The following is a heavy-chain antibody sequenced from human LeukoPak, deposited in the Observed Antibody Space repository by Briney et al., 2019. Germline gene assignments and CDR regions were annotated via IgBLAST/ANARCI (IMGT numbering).Heavy chain of an antibody. CDR3: ASHRVRLKAIDY. CDR1: GFTFSSYS. Sequence: GGPLRLSCAASGFTFSSYSMNWVRQAPGKGLEWVSSISSSSSYIYYADSVKGRFTISRDNAKNSLYLQMNSLRAEDTAVYYCASHRVRLKAIDYWGQGTLVTVSS. J-gene: IGHJ4*02. V-gene: IGHV3-21*01. CDR2: ISSSSSYI. D-gene: IGHD1-14*01.